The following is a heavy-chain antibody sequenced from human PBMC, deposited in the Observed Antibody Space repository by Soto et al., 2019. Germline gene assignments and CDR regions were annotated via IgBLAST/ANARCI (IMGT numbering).Heavy chain of an antibody. V-gene: IGHV3-21*01. CDR3: ARDRGVTIFGVVIIV. Sequence: PGGSLRLSCAASGFTFSGYSMNWVRQAPGKGLEWVSSISSSSSYIYYADSVKGRFTISRDNAKNSLYLQMNSLRAEDTAVYYCARDRGVTIFGVVIIVWGQGTTVTVSS. J-gene: IGHJ6*02. D-gene: IGHD3-3*01. CDR1: GFTFSGYS. CDR2: ISSSSSYI.